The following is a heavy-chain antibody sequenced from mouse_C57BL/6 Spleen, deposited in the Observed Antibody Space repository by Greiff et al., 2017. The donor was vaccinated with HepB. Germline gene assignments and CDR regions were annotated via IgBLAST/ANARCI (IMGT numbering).Heavy chain of an antibody. CDR1: GFSLTSYG. V-gene: IGHV2-2*01. D-gene: IGHD2-4*01. J-gene: IGHJ3*01. Sequence: VQLQQSGPGLVQPSQSLSITCTVSGFSLTSYGVHWVRQSPGKGLEWLGVIWSGGSTDYNAAFISRLSISKDNAKSQVFCKMNSLQADDTAIYYCARGGDDYDPWLAYWGQGTLVTVSA. CDR3: ARGGDDYDPWLAY. CDR2: IWSGGST.